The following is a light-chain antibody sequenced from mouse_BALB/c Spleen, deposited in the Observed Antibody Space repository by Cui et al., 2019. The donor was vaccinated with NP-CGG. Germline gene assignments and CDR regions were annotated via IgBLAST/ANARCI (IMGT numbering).Light chain of an antibody. Sequence: DIQMTQTTSSLSASLGDRVTISCRASEDISTNLYWYQQRPDGTVKLLIYSTSGLHLGVPSRFSGSGSGADYSLTISNLEPEDIATYYCQQYSKLPRTFGGGTKVEIK. J-gene: IGKJ1*01. CDR2: STS. CDR1: EDISTN. V-gene: IGKV10-95*01. CDR3: QQYSKLPRT.